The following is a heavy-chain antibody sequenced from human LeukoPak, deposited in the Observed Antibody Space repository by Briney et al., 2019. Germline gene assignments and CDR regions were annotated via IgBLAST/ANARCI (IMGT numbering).Heavy chain of an antibody. CDR1: GFTFYSYD. V-gene: IGHV3-48*03. D-gene: IGHD3-22*01. CDR2: ISRAGRTI. Sequence: PGGSLRLSCAASGFTFYSYDMNWVRQAPGKGLEWISYISRAGRTIYYADSVKGRFTISRDNAENSLYLQMTSLRAEDTAVYYCVSQYYSDSTGYYNSDWFDPWGQGTLVTVSS. CDR3: VSQYYSDSTGYYNSDWFDP. J-gene: IGHJ5*02.